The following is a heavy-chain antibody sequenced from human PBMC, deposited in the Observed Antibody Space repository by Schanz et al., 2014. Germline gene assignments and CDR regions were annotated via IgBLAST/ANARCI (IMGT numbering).Heavy chain of an antibody. CDR3: TTGGRRGYSHYFYGMDV. CDR2: ISSTGYTI. V-gene: IGHV3-11*01. J-gene: IGHJ6*02. Sequence: VKLVESGGGLVKPGGSLRLSCAASGFTFSDYYMSWIRQAPGKGLEWVSSISSTGYTIYYADSVKGRFTISRDNAKNSLYLQMNSLKTEDTAVYYCTTGGRRGYSHYFYGMDVWGQGTTVTVSS. D-gene: IGHD5-18*01. CDR1: GFTFSDYY.